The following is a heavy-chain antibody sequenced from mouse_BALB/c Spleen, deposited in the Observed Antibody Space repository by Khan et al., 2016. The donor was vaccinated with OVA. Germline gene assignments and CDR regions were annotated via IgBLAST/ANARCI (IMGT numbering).Heavy chain of an antibody. V-gene: IGHV1S81*02. CDR1: GYTFNSYY. CDR2: INPSNGGT. J-gene: IGHJ3*01. D-gene: IGHD1-2*01. Sequence: VQLQESGAELVKPGASVKLSCKASGYTFNSYYMYWVKQRPGQGLEWIGEINPSNGGTNCNEKFKSKATLTVDKSSSTAYMQLSSLTSEDSAVYYCTRGGYGGFAYWGQGTLVTVSA. CDR3: TRGGYGGFAY.